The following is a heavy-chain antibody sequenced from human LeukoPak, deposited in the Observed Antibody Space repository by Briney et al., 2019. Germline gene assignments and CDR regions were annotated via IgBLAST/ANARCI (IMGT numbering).Heavy chain of an antibody. D-gene: IGHD5-24*01. CDR3: ASRRRDGYNSPPDY. J-gene: IGHJ4*02. CDR1: GGSFSGYY. CDR2: INHSGST. V-gene: IGHV4-34*01. Sequence: KPSGTLSLTCAVYGGSFSGYYWSWIRQPPGKGLEWIGEINHSGSTNYNPSLKSRVTISVDTSKNQFSLKLSSVTAADTAVYYCASRRRDGYNSPPDYWGQGTLVTVSS.